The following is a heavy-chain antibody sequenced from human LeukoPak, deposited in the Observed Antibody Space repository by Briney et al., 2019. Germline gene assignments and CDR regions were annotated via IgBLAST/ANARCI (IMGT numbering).Heavy chain of an antibody. D-gene: IGHD2/OR15-2a*01. CDR2: IYYSGST. J-gene: IGHJ6*02. CDR1: GGSISSYY. CDR3: ARDRKGLLLDYYYYGMDV. Sequence: SETLSLTCTVSGGSISSYYWSRIRQPPGKGLEWIGYIYYSGSTNYNPSLKSRVTMSVDTSKNQFSLKLSSVTAADTAVYYCARDRKGLLLDYYYYGMDVWGQGTTVTVSS. V-gene: IGHV4-59*12.